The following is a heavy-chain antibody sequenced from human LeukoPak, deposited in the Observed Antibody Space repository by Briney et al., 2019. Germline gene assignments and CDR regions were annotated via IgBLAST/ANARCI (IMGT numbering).Heavy chain of an antibody. CDR2: ISSNGGST. D-gene: IGHD3-16*01. J-gene: IGHJ4*02. Sequence: GGSLRLSCAASGFTFSSYAMHWVRQAPGKGLEYVSAISSNGGSTYYANSVKGRFTISRDNSKNTLYLQMNSLRAEDTAVYYCAKDFHDPFDYWGQGTLVTVSS. V-gene: IGHV3-64*01. CDR1: GFTFSSYA. CDR3: AKDFHDPFDY.